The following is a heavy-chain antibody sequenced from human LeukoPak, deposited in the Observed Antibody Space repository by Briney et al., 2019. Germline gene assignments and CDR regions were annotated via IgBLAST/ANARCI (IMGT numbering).Heavy chain of an antibody. Sequence: ARGSLRLSCAASGFTFTSYSMNWVRQAPGERLKWVSSISSSSSYIYYADSLKGRFTLSRDNAKNSLYLQMNSLRAEDTAVYYCARDRAVGGHYWGQGTLVTVSS. D-gene: IGHD6-19*01. CDR3: ARDRAVGGHY. V-gene: IGHV3-21*01. CDR2: ISSSSSYI. J-gene: IGHJ4*02. CDR1: GFTFTSYS.